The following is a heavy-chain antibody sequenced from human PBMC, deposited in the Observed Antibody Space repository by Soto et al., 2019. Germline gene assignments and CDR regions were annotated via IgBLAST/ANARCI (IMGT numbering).Heavy chain of an antibody. Sequence: QLVESGGGLVQPGGSLRLSCTASEFTFSDYWMTWVRQAPGKGLEWVANIKRDGSQRSYLDSVRGRFTVSRDNAKNSLYLQMNSLRVEDTALYYCARDVSPGSSGWYLDACDIWGQGTMVTVSS. CDR2: IKRDGSQR. V-gene: IGHV3-7*05. CDR1: EFTFSDYW. J-gene: IGHJ3*02. D-gene: IGHD6-13*01. CDR3: ARDVSPGSSGWYLDACDI.